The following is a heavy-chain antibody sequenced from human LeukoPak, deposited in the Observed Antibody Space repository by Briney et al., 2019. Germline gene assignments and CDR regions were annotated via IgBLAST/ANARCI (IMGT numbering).Heavy chain of an antibody. V-gene: IGHV1-69*13. Sequence: SVKVSCKASGGTFSSYAISWVRQAPGQGLEWMGGIISIFGTANYAQKFQGRVTITADESTSTAYLELSSLRSEDTAVYYCARSTLRFIAVAEGHYGMDVWGQRTTVTVSS. CDR3: ARSTLRFIAVAEGHYGMDV. CDR1: GGTFSSYA. J-gene: IGHJ6*02. CDR2: IISIFGTA. D-gene: IGHD6-19*01.